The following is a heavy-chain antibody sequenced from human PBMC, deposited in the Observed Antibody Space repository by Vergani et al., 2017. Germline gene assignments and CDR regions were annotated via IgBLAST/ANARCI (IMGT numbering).Heavy chain of an antibody. V-gene: IGHV3-23*01. D-gene: IGHD5-12*01. J-gene: IGHJ4*02. CDR3: TKGSRGYTGYFFDY. Sequence: EVQLLESGGGLAQPGGSLRLSCAASGFTFGNYAMTWVRQAPGKGLEWVSSVSGSSATPYYADSVKGRFIISRDNSKNTLHLQMNSLRADDTAVYYCTKGSRGYTGYFFDYWGQGTLATVSS. CDR1: GFTFGNYA. CDR2: VSGSSATP.